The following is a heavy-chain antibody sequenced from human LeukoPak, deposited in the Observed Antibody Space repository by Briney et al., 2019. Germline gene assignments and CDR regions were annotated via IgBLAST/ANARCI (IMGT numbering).Heavy chain of an antibody. D-gene: IGHD3-10*01. CDR1: GFTFSNYG. Sequence: GGSLRLSCAASGFTFSNYGMSWVRQAPGKGLEWVSGINWNGGSTGYADSVKGRFTISRDNAKNSLYLQMNSLRAEDTALYYCARVYYYGSGSYYISYWGQGTLVTVSS. CDR2: INWNGGST. J-gene: IGHJ4*02. CDR3: ARVYYYGSGSYYISY. V-gene: IGHV3-20*04.